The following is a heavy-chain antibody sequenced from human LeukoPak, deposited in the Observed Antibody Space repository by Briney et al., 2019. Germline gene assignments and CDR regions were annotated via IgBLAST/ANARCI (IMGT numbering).Heavy chain of an antibody. CDR1: GFTFSNYP. CDR3: ANTARDDAFDI. V-gene: IGHV3-23*01. J-gene: IGHJ3*02. Sequence: PGGSLRLSCAASGFTFSNYPMSWVRQAPGKGLEWVSAISGSGGTTYYADSVKGWFTISRDNSRNTLYLQMNSLRAEDTALYYCANTARDDAFDIWGQGTMVTGSS. CDR2: ISGSGGTT.